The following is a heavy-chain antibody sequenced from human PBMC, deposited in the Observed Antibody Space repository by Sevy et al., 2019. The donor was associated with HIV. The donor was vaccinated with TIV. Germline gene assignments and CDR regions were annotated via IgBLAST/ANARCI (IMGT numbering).Heavy chain of an antibody. Sequence: GWSLRLSCATSGFTFSNYAIHWVRQAPGKGLEWVAFIFSDGINKYYADSVKGRFTISRDNSENTVYLQMNSLRVEDTAVYYCARESGSDWYLDYWGQGTLVTVSS. D-gene: IGHD6-19*01. J-gene: IGHJ4*02. CDR2: IFSDGINK. CDR1: GFTFSNYA. CDR3: ARESGSDWYLDY. V-gene: IGHV3-33*01.